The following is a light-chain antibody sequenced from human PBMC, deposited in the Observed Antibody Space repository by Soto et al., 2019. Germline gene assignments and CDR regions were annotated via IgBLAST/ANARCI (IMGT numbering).Light chain of an antibody. V-gene: IGLV1-40*01. CDR2: GTT. Sequence: QSVLTQPPSVSGAPGQWVTISCTGSNSNIGAGYDVHWYRQLPGTAPKLLIYGTTKRPSGVPDRFSGSKSASSASLAITGLQTEDEADYYCQSYDNSLTGFYVFGTGTQLTVL. J-gene: IGLJ1*01. CDR1: NSNIGAGYD. CDR3: QSYDNSLTGFYV.